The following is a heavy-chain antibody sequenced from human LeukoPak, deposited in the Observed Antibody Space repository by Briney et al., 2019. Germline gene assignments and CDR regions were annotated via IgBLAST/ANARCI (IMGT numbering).Heavy chain of an antibody. V-gene: IGHV1-2*06. CDR3: ARKSGSINWFDP. Sequence: ASVKVSCKASGYTFTGYYMHWGRQAPGQGLEWVGRINPNSGGTNYAQKFQGRVTMTRDTSISTAYMELSRLRSDDTAVYYCARKSGSINWFDPWGQGTLVTVSS. CDR2: INPNSGGT. CDR1: GYTFTGYY. D-gene: IGHD1-26*01. J-gene: IGHJ5*02.